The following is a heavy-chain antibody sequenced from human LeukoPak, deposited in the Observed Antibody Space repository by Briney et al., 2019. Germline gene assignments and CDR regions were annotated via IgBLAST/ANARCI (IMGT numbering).Heavy chain of an antibody. CDR2: ISWNSGSI. Sequence: GRSLRLSCAASGFTFDDYAMHWVRQAPGKGLEWVSGISWNSGSIGYADSVQGRFTISRDNAKNSLYLQMNSLRAEDTAVYYCAKDPDIVVVPAPFFDPWGQGTLVTVSS. CDR1: GFTFDDYA. V-gene: IGHV3-9*01. J-gene: IGHJ5*02. D-gene: IGHD2-2*01. CDR3: AKDPDIVVVPAPFFDP.